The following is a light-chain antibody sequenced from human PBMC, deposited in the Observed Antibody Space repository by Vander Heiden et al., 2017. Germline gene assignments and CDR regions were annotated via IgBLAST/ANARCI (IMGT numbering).Light chain of an antibody. CDR2: GAS. Sequence: EIVMTQSPATLSVSPGERATLSCRASQSVSSNLAWYQQKPGQAPRLLIYGASTRATGIPARFSGSGYGTEFTLTISSLHSEDFAVYYCQHYNNWPPQTFGQGTKVEIK. J-gene: IGKJ1*01. CDR1: QSVSSN. CDR3: QHYNNWPPQT. V-gene: IGKV3-15*01.